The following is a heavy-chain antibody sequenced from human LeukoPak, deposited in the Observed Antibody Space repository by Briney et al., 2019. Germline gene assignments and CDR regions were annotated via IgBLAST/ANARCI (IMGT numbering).Heavy chain of an antibody. CDR3: ARTYCGGDCYSSRGWFDP. CDR1: GYAFTSYG. V-gene: IGHV1-18*01. J-gene: IGHJ5*02. Sequence: EASVKVSCKASGYAFTSYGISWVRQAPGQGLEWMGWISGYNGNTNYAQKVQGRVTMTADKSTSTAYMELSSLRSEDTAVYYCARTYCGGDCYSSRGWFDPWGQGTLVTVSS. CDR2: ISGYNGNT. D-gene: IGHD2-21*02.